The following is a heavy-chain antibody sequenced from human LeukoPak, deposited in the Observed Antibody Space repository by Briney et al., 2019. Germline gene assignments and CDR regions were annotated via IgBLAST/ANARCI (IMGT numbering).Heavy chain of an antibody. CDR1: GASISSYF. D-gene: IGHD4/OR15-4a*01. CDR3: ARGGASSKWLDS. V-gene: IGHV4-59*01. CDR2: IYDSGST. Sequence: NSSETLSLTCTVSGASISSYFWSWIRQPPGKGLENIGYIYDSGSTKYNPSLKSRVTISLETSKNQFSLKLRSVTAADTAVYYCARGGASSKWLDSWGQGTLVTVPS. J-gene: IGHJ5*01.